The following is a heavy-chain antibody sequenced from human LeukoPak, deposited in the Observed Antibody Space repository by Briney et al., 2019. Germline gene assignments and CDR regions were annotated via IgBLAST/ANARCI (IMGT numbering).Heavy chain of an antibody. CDR3: AKDRRGYTGYGSFEY. D-gene: IGHD5-12*01. CDR2: ISNSGDNI. V-gene: IGHV3-23*01. Sequence: GGSLRLSCATSGFTFSNYAVSWVRRAPGKGRKWVSLISNSGDNIKYADSVKGRFTISRDNSKKRLYLQMNNLRAEDTTVYYRAKDRRGYTGYGSFEYWGQGTLVAVSS. CDR1: GFTFSNYA. J-gene: IGHJ4*02.